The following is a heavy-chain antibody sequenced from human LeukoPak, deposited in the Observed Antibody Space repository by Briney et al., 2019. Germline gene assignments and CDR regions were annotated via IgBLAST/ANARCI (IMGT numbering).Heavy chain of an antibody. D-gene: IGHD3-22*01. CDR2: IYPGASDT. J-gene: IGHJ1*01. CDR1: GYSFTSKW. CDR3: ARKDYYYDSSGYDPGEYFQH. Sequence: GEPLKISGKGSGYSFTSKWIGWVHQLPGKGLGWLGVIYPGASDTRYSPSFKGQVTISADKSISTAYLQWSSLKASDTAMYYYARKDYYYDSSGYDPGEYFQHWGQGTLVTVSS. V-gene: IGHV5-51*07.